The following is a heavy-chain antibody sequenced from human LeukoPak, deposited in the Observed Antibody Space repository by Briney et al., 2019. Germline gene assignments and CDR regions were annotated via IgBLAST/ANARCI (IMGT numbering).Heavy chain of an antibody. J-gene: IGHJ1*01. CDR2: INTSTGNP. V-gene: IGHV7-4-1*02. Sequence: ASVKVSCKASGYTFTSYAMNWVRQAPGQGLEWMGWINTSTGNPTYGQGFTGRFVFSLDTSVNTAYLQISSLQAEDTAVYYCAGVAGNEYFQHWGQGTLVTVPS. CDR3: AGVAGNEYFQH. CDR1: GYTFTSYA. D-gene: IGHD6-19*01.